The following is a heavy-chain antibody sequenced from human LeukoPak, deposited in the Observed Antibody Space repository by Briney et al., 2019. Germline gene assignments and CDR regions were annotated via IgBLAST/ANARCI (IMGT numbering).Heavy chain of an antibody. CDR1: NFIFSTYS. J-gene: IGHJ4*02. CDR3: ARDGARDGYNLPASGYFDY. Sequence: GGSLRLSCEASNFIFSTYSMNWVRQAPGKGLEWLSHISSNGNTIYYADSVKGRFTISRDNAKNSLYLDMNSLRDEDTAIYYCARDGARDGYNLPASGYFDYWGQGTLVTVSS. V-gene: IGHV3-48*02. D-gene: IGHD5-24*01. CDR2: ISSNGNTI.